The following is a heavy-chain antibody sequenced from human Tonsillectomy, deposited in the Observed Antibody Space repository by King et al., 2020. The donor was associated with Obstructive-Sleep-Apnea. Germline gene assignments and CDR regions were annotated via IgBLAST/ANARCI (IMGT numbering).Heavy chain of an antibody. V-gene: IGHV4-34*01. D-gene: IGHD6-13*01. CDR1: GGSFSDYY. Sequence: VQLQQWGAGLLKPSETLSLTCAVYGGSFSDYYWSWIRQPPGKGLEWIGEINHSGSTNYNPSLKSRVTISVDMSKNQFSLKLNSVTAADTAVYYCARGSVAADVNWFDPWGQGALVTVSS. CDR3: ARGSVAADVNWFDP. J-gene: IGHJ5*02. CDR2: INHSGST.